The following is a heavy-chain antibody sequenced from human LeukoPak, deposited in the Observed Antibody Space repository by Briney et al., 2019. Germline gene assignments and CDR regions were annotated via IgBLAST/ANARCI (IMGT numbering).Heavy chain of an antibody. D-gene: IGHD3-3*01. J-gene: IGHJ4*02. CDR1: GYTFTSYG. CDR3: ARDGEYYDFWSGYYPFDY. V-gene: IGHV1-18*01. Sequence: ASVKVSCKASGYTFTSYGISWVRQAPGQGLEWMGWISAYNGNTNYAQKLQGRVTMITDTSTSTAYMELRSLRSDDTAVYYCARDGEYYDFWSGYYPFDYWGQGTLVTVSS. CDR2: ISAYNGNT.